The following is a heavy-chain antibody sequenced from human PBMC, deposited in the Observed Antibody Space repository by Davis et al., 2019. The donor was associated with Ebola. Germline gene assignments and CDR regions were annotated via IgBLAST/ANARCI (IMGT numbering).Heavy chain of an antibody. Sequence: GESLKISCAASGFTFGDYWMTWVRQAPGKGLEWVGKIKYDGSDKYYVDSVKGRFSLSRDNAKNLLYLQMNSLTVEDTAMYYCAKDSGWQMSPWGQGTLVIVSS. CDR2: IKYDGSDK. D-gene: IGHD6-19*01. CDR1: GFTFGDYW. CDR3: AKDSGWQMSP. J-gene: IGHJ5*02. V-gene: IGHV3-7*01.